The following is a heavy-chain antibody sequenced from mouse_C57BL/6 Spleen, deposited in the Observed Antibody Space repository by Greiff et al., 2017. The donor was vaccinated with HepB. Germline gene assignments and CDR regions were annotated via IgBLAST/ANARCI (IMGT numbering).Heavy chain of an antibody. CDR1: GYTFTSYW. Sequence: QVQLQQPGAELVKPGASVKMSCKASGYTFTSYWITWVKQRPGQGLEWIGDIYPGSGSTNYNEKFKSKATLTVDTSASTADRQLSSLTSEDSAVYYCARMEGYYGSDYAMDYWGQGTSVTGSS. V-gene: IGHV1-55*01. D-gene: IGHD1-1*01. CDR2: IYPGSGST. J-gene: IGHJ4*01. CDR3: ARMEGYYGSDYAMDY.